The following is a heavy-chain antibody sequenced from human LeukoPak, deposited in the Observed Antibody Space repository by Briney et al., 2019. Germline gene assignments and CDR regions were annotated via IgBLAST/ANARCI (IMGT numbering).Heavy chain of an antibody. CDR3: ARHCSDGSCYEY. J-gene: IGHJ4*02. D-gene: IGHD2-15*01. CDR2: IDYSGKT. Sequence: SETLSLTCTVSGGSIGSSRFYWGWLRQPPGKGLEWTGSIDYSGKTFYNPSLKSRVTISVDTSKNQFSLKLSSVTAADTAVYYCARHCSDGSCYEYWGQGTLVAVSS. V-gene: IGHV4-39*01. CDR1: GGSIGSSRFY.